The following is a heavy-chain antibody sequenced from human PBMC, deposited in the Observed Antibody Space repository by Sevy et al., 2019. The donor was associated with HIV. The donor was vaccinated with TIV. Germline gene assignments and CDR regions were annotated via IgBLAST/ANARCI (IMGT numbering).Heavy chain of an antibody. V-gene: IGHV3-30-3*01. Sequence: GSLRLSCAASGFTFNRYSMHWVRQAPGKGLEWVATISFDATNKHYPDSVKGRFTISRDNFRNSLFLQMDSLRPEDTAVYYCALERLSSDVAEYFQNWGQGTLVTVSS. CDR3: ALERLSSDVAEYFQN. D-gene: IGHD1-1*01. J-gene: IGHJ1*01. CDR1: GFTFNRYS. CDR2: ISFDATNK.